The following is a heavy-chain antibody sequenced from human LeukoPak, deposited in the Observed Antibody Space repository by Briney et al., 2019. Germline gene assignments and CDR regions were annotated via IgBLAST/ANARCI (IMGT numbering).Heavy chain of an antibody. J-gene: IGHJ1*01. CDR1: GGSISSGPYY. Sequence: SETLSLTCAVSGGSISSGPYYWGWIRQPPGKGLEWIGNIYYGENTYYNPSLKSRVTISIDTSKNQFYLKLSSLTAADTAVYYCARVLWFGELSTPEYFQHWGQGTLVTVSS. CDR2: IYYGENT. V-gene: IGHV4-39*01. D-gene: IGHD3-10*01. CDR3: ARVLWFGELSTPEYFQH.